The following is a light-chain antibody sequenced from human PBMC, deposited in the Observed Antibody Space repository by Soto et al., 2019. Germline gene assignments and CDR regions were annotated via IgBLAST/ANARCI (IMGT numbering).Light chain of an antibody. CDR3: SSYTSSSTLV. CDR1: SRNVGGYNY. CDR2: DVS. J-gene: IGLJ1*01. Sequence: QSVLTQPASVSRSPGQSITISCTGTSRNVGGYNYVSWYQQHPGKAPKLMIYDVSNRPSGVFNRFSGSKSGNTASLTISGLQAEDEADYYCSSYTSSSTLVFGTGTKVTVL. V-gene: IGLV2-14*01.